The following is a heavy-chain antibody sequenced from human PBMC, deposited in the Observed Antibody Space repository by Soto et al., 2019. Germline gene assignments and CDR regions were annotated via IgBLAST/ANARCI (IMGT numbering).Heavy chain of an antibody. Sequence: SGTLSLTFTVSGGSVIRYYWSWIRQPPGKGLEWIGYIYYSGSTNYNPSLKSRVTISVDTSRDHFSLKLSSVTAADTAVYYCATGPKVHYFDYWGQGTLVTVSS. D-gene: IGHD3-10*01. CDR1: GGSVIRYY. CDR3: ATGPKVHYFDY. J-gene: IGHJ4*02. CDR2: IYYSGST. V-gene: IGHV4-59*08.